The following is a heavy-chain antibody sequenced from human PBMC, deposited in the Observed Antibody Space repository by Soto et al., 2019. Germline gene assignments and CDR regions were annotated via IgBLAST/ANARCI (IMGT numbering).Heavy chain of an antibody. CDR3: ARVPGP. D-gene: IGHD7-27*01. J-gene: IGHJ5*02. CDR2: IYHSGST. Sequence: ASEILSLTCAVSGGSISSGGYSWSWIRQPPGKGLEWIGYIYHSGSTYYNQSLKSRVTISVDRSKNQFSLKLSSVTAADTAVYYCARVPGPWGQGTLVTVSS. V-gene: IGHV4-30-2*01. CDR1: GGSISSGGYS.